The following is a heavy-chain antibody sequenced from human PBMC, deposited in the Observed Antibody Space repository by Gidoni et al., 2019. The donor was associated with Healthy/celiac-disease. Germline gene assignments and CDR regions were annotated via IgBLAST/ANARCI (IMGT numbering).Heavy chain of an antibody. V-gene: IGHV3-33*01. Sequence: QVQLVESGGGVVQPGRSLRLSCAASGFTFSSYGMHWVRQAPGKGREWVAVIWYDGSNKYYADSVKGRFTISRDNSKNTLYLQMNSLRAEDTAVYYCARDELDYDYYGRDVWGQGTTVTVSS. CDR3: ARDELDYDYYGRDV. CDR1: GFTFSSYG. CDR2: IWYDGSNK. J-gene: IGHJ6*02. D-gene: IGHD1-7*01.